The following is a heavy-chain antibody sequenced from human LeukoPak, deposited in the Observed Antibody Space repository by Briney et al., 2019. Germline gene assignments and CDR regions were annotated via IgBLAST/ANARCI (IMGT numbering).Heavy chain of an antibody. V-gene: IGHV3-43D*03. CDR3: AKDGVVAALGDNWFDP. Sequence: GGSLRLSCEASGFTFDDYAMHWVRHPPGKGLEWVSLISWEGGSTYYADSVKGRFTISRDNSKNSLYLQMNSLRVEDTALYYCAKDGVVAALGDNWFDPWGQGTLVTVSS. CDR2: ISWEGGST. CDR1: GFTFDDYA. J-gene: IGHJ5*02. D-gene: IGHD2-15*01.